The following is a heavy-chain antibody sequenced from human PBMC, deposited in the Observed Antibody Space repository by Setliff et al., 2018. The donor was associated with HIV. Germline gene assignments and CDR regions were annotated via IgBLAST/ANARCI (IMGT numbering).Heavy chain of an antibody. CDR2: IYASGTT. V-gene: IGHV4-4*08. J-gene: IGHJ6*03. CDR1: GDSISSYY. Sequence: SETLSLTCSVSGDSISSYYWSWIRQRPGKGLEWIGFIYASGTTNYNPSLKSRVTISVDRSKNQFSLKLSSVTAADTAVYYCASLDGSESPYIYYYYMDVWGKGTAVTVSS. D-gene: IGHD3-10*01. CDR3: ASLDGSESPYIYYYYMDV.